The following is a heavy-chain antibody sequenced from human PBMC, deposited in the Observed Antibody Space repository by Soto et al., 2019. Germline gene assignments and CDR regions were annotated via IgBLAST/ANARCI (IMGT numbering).Heavy chain of an antibody. J-gene: IGHJ6*02. V-gene: IGHV1-2*02. Sequence: ASVKVSCKASGYTVTGYYMHWVRQAPGQGLEWMGWINPNSGGTNYAQKFKGRVTMTRDTSITTVYMDLSRLSSDDTAVYYCARVASAGANYNYYCAMVVWGQGTPGTGSS. CDR1: GYTVTGYY. D-gene: IGHD2-15*01. CDR3: ARVASAGANYNYYCAMVV. CDR2: INPNSGGT.